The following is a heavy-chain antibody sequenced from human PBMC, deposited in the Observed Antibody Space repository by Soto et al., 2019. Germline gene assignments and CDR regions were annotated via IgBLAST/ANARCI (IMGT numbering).Heavy chain of an antibody. CDR2: IYPGDSDT. Sequence: GESLKISCKGSGYSFSNYWIGWVRQMPGKGLEWMGIIYPGDSDTRYSPSFQGQVTISADKSINTAYLQWSSLKASDTAMYYCARGATGRSASYYFDYWGQGTLVTVSS. CDR1: GYSFSNYW. CDR3: ARGATGRSASYYFDY. D-gene: IGHD1-26*01. J-gene: IGHJ4*02. V-gene: IGHV5-51*01.